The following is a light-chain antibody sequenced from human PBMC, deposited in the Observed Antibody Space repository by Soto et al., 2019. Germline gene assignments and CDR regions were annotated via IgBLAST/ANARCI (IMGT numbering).Light chain of an antibody. V-gene: IGKV3D-15*01. CDR3: QRYDDCPLT. Sequence: EILMTQSPATLSVSPGERATLSCRTSQRVSTNLAWYQQKPGQAPSLLIYDASTRASGIPARFSGSGSGTDFTLTITSLQSEDFVLYYCQRYDDCPLTFGGGTKVEIK. J-gene: IGKJ4*01. CDR2: DAS. CDR1: QRVSTN.